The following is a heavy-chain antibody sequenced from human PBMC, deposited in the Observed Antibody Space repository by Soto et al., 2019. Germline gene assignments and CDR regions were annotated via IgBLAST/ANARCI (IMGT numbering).Heavy chain of an antibody. CDR3: VRVVAIPGYPDN. V-gene: IGHV1-69*13. J-gene: IGHJ4*02. CDR2: IVPIDGTS. Sequence: GASVKVSCKASGYTFTSYGISWVRQAPGQGLEWMGGIVPIDGTSTYAQKFQGRVTITADESTSTVYMELSSLRSDDTAVYYCVRVVAIPGYPDNWGQGTLVTVSS. D-gene: IGHD5-12*01. CDR1: GYTFTSYG.